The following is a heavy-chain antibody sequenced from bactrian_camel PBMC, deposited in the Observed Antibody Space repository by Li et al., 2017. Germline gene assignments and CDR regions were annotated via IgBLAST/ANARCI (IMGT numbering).Heavy chain of an antibody. CDR3: AVDRPIRLVAPIITFRKIQNCGDTDDLF. J-gene: IGHJ4*01. D-gene: IGHD7*01. CDR1: GFTFSSYW. V-gene: IGHV3S1*01. CDR2: ISTDGDTT. Sequence: VQLVESGGGLVQPGGSLRLSCIASGFTFSSYWMYWVRQAPGKGLEWVSVISTDGDTTDYADSVKGRFAISRDNGENAVRLRMSDLFPRDTAVYFCAVDRPIRLVAPIITFRKIQNCGDTDDLFWGQGTQVTVS.